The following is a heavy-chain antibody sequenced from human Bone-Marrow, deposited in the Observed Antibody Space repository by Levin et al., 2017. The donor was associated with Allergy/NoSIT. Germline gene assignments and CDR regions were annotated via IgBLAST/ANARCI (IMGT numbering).Heavy chain of an antibody. Sequence: ESLKISCAVYGGSFSGYYWSWIRQPPGKGLEWIGEINHSGSTNYNPSLKSRVTISVDTSKNQFSLKLSSVTAADTAVYYCARGPYYYDSSGSTRRMAFDIWGQGTMVTVSS. CDR3: ARGPYYYDSSGSTRRMAFDI. D-gene: IGHD3-22*01. CDR1: GGSFSGYY. CDR2: INHSGST. J-gene: IGHJ3*02. V-gene: IGHV4-34*01.